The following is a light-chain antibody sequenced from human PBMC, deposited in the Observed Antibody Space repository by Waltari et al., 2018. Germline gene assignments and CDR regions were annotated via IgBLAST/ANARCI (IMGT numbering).Light chain of an antibody. Sequence: QSALTQPASVSGSPGQSITISCTGTTNDVANYKHVSWYLQHPGKAPKLIIYDVIKRPSGVSKRVAGSKSGNTASLTISGLRAEDEADYYCSSSGSTSVVVFGGGTSLTVL. J-gene: IGLJ2*01. CDR2: DVI. CDR1: TNDVANYKH. V-gene: IGLV2-14*03. CDR3: SSSGSTSVVV.